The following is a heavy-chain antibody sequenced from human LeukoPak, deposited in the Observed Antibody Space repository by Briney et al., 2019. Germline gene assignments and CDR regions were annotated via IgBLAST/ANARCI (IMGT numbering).Heavy chain of an antibody. J-gene: IGHJ3*02. CDR2: INQDGTEK. CDR1: GFTFDDYA. CDR3: ARGIDI. V-gene: IGHV3-7*01. Sequence: GGSLRLSCAASGFTFDDYAMHWVRQAPGKGLEWVANINQDGTEKYYVDSVKGRFTISRDNAKNSLYLQMNSLRAEDTAIYYCARGIDIWGQGTMVTVSS.